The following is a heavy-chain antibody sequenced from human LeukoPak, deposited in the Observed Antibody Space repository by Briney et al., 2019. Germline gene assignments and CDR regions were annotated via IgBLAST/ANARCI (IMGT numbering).Heavy chain of an antibody. V-gene: IGHV4-59*01. Sequence: PSETLSLTCTVSGGSISSYYWSWIRQPPGKGLEWIGYIYYSGSTNYNPSLKSRVTMSVDTSKNQFSLKLNSVTAADTAVYYCARLSDSSSSFDYWGQGTLVTVSS. CDR3: ARLSDSSSSFDY. J-gene: IGHJ4*02. CDR2: IYYSGST. D-gene: IGHD6-6*01. CDR1: GGSISSYY.